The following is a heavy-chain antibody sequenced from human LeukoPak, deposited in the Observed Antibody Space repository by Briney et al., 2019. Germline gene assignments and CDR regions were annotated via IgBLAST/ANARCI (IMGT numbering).Heavy chain of an antibody. V-gene: IGHV3-23*01. CDR3: AKDWGYYYDSSGRDY. Sequence: GGSLRLSCAAAGFTFSSYAMSWVRQAPGKGLGWVSAISGSGGSTYYADSVKGRFTISRDNSKNTLYLQIDSLRAQDMAVYYCAKDWGYYYDSSGRDYWGQGTLVTVSS. D-gene: IGHD3-22*01. CDR1: GFTFSSYA. CDR2: ISGSGGST. J-gene: IGHJ4*02.